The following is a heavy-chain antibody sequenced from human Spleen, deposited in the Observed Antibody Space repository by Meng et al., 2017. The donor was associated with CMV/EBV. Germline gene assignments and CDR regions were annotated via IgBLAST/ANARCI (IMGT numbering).Heavy chain of an antibody. V-gene: IGHV4-4*02. CDR2: ICHCGRT. CDR1: GGSLSSSDW. D-gene: IGHD2-2*01. Sequence: GGSLSSSDWWAWVRQPPGKGLAWIGEICHCGRTNYNPSLKSRVTLSLDKSNNQFSLKLTSVTAADTAFYYCARVRCTSDSCYYYFDYWGQGTLVTVSS. CDR3: ARVRCTSDSCYYYFDY. J-gene: IGHJ4*02.